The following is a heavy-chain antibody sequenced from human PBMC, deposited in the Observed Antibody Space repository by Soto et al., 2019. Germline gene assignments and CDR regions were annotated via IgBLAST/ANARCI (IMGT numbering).Heavy chain of an antibody. D-gene: IGHD4-17*01. V-gene: IGHV1-3*01. CDR1: GYTFTSYA. J-gene: IGHJ6*02. CDR3: ARTVGYYYGMDV. CDR2: INAGNGNT. Sequence: ASVNVSCKASGYTFTSYAMHWVRQAPGQRLEWMGWINAGNGNTKYSQKFQGRVTITRDTSASTAYMELSSLRSEDTAVYYCARTVGYYYGMDVWGQGTTVTVSS.